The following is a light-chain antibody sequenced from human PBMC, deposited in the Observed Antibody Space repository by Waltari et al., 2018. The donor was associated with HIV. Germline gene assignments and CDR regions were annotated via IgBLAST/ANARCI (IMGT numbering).Light chain of an antibody. Sequence: QSVLTQPPSASGTPGRRVIISCSGTRSSIGSNTVSWYQHLPGMAPRLLIYSDDQRPSGVPERFSGSKSGASASLAISWLHSEDEGDYYCASWDDRVNGAVFGGGTQLTVL. CDR3: ASWDDRVNGAV. CDR1: RSSIGSNT. CDR2: SDD. J-gene: IGLJ7*01. V-gene: IGLV1-44*01.